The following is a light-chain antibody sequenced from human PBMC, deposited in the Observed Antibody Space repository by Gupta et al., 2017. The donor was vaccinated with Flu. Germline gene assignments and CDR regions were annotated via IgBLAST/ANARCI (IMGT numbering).Light chain of an antibody. CDR1: SSNIGNNY. Sequence: SVLPQPPSVPAAPGQKVTISCAGSSSNIGNNYVSWYQQLPGTAPKLLIYDNNKRPSGIPDRFSGSKSGTSATLGITGLQTGDEADYYCGTWDSSLSAGVFGGGTKLTVL. J-gene: IGLJ3*02. CDR2: DNN. CDR3: GTWDSSLSAGV. V-gene: IGLV1-51*01.